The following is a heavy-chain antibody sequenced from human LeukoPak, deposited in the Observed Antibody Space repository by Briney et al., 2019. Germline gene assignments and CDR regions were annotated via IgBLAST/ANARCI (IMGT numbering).Heavy chain of an antibody. V-gene: IGHV4-61*02. CDR3: AREPREKYNDY. Sequence: SQTLSLTCTVSGGSIGSGSYYWSWIRQPAGKGLEWIGRIYTSGSTNYNPSLKSRVTISVDTSKNQFSLKLSSVTAADTAVYYCAREPREKYNDYWGQGTLVTVSS. J-gene: IGHJ4*02. CDR2: IYTSGST. CDR1: GGSIGSGSYY. D-gene: IGHD1-14*01.